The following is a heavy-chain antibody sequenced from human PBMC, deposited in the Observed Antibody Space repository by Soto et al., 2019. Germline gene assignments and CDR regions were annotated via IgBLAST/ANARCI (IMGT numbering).Heavy chain of an antibody. CDR2: ISYDGSNK. CDR1: GFTFSSYA. Sequence: QVQLVESGGGVVQPGRSLRLSCAASGFTFSSYAMHWVRQAPGKGLEWVAVISYDGSNKYYADSVKGRFTISRDNSKNXXYLQMNSVRAEDTAVYYCARDPLWGTAMVLWYFDLWGRGTLVTVSS. CDR3: ARDPLWGTAMVLWYFDL. V-gene: IGHV3-30-3*01. D-gene: IGHD5-18*01. J-gene: IGHJ2*01.